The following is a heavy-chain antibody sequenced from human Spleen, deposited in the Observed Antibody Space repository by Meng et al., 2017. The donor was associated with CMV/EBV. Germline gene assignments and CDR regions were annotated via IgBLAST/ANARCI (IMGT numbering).Heavy chain of an antibody. CDR1: GGSVSSGSYC. CDR3: ARASDYYGSGSYPNNYGMDV. Sequence: GSLRLSCTVSGGSVSSGSYCWSWIRQPPGKGLEWIGYIYYSGSTNYNPSLKSRVTISVDTSKNQFSLKLSSVTAADTAVYYCARASDYYGSGSYPNNYGMDVWGQGTTVTVSS. D-gene: IGHD3-10*01. CDR2: IYYSGST. V-gene: IGHV4-61*01. J-gene: IGHJ6*02.